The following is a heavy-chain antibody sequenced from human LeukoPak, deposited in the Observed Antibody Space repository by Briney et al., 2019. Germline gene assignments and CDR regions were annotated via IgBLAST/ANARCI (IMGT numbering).Heavy chain of an antibody. D-gene: IGHD6-13*01. Sequence: SETLSLTCAVYGGSFSGYYWSWIRQPPGKGLEWIGEINHSGSTNYNPSLKSRVTISVDTSKNQFSLKLSSVTAADTAVYYCAREGSSWSDAFDIWGQGTMVTVSS. CDR2: INHSGST. V-gene: IGHV4-34*01. J-gene: IGHJ3*02. CDR1: GGSFSGYY. CDR3: AREGSSWSDAFDI.